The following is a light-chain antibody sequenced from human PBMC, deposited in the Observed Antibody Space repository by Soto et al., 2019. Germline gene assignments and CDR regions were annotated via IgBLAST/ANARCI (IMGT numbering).Light chain of an antibody. Sequence: EIVFMQSPGTLSLSPGERATLSCRDSQSVVNGYLAWYQQKPGQAPRLLIYGASSRATGNPDRFGGSGAGTDFTLTISSLQSEDFAVYYCLQYHFWWTFGQGTKVDIK. CDR1: QSVVNGY. V-gene: IGKV3-20*01. CDR3: LQYHFWWT. J-gene: IGKJ1*01. CDR2: GAS.